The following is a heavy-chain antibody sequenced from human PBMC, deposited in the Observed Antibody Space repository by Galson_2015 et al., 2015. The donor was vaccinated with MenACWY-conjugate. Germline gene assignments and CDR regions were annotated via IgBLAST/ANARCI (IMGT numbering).Heavy chain of an antibody. V-gene: IGHV3-74*01. CDR1: GFTFRTYW. Sequence: SLRLFCAGSGFTFRTYWMHWVRQAPGKGLVWVSRISTDGSSTSYADSVKGRFTISRDNAKNTLYLQMNSLRAEDTAVYYCARDSRVGAPGTEPDYWGQGTLVTVSS. CDR2: ISTDGSST. J-gene: IGHJ4*02. D-gene: IGHD6-13*01. CDR3: ARDSRVGAPGTEPDY.